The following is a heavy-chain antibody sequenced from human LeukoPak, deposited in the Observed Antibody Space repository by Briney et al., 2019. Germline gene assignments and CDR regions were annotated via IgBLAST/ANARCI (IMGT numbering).Heavy chain of an antibody. CDR1: GYSISSGYY. CDR3: ARLSRNAGFDY. Sequence: SETLSLTCAVSGYSISSGYYWGWIRQPPGKGLGWIGSIYHSGSTYYNQSLKSRVTISVDTSKNQFSLKLSSVTAADTAVYYCARLSRNAGFDYWGQGTLVTVSS. V-gene: IGHV4-38-2*01. CDR2: IYHSGST. J-gene: IGHJ4*02. D-gene: IGHD1-14*01.